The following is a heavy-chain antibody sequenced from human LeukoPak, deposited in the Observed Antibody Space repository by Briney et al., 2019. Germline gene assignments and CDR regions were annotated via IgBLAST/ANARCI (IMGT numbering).Heavy chain of an antibody. D-gene: IGHD3-3*01. CDR3: ARSYDPYYYYMDV. Sequence: SETLSLTCTVSGGSISSGGYYWSWIRQPPGKGLEWIGYIYHSGSTYYNPSLKSRVTISVDRSKNQFSLKLSSVTAADTAVYYCARSYDPYYYYMDVWGKGTTVTVSS. J-gene: IGHJ6*03. CDR2: IYHSGST. CDR1: GGSISSGGYY. V-gene: IGHV4-30-2*01.